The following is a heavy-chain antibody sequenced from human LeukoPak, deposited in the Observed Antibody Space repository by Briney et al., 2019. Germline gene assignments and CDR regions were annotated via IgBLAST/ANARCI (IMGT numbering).Heavy chain of an antibody. CDR1: GYTLTSYA. CDR3: AREGPMDSSEGFDI. V-gene: IGHV1-3*01. CDR2: INAGNGNT. J-gene: IGHJ3*02. Sequence: ASVKVSCKASGYTLTSYAMHWVRQAPGQRLEWMGWINAGNGNTKYSQKFQGRVTITRDTSASTAYMELSSLRSEDTAVYYCAREGPMDSSEGFDIWGQGTMVTVSS. D-gene: IGHD3-22*01.